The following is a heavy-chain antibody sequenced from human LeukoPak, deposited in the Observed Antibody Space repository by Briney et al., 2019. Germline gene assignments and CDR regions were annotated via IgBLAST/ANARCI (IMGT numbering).Heavy chain of an antibody. CDR1: GYTFTGYG. CDR3: ARWPNYYDSSGYYYADLYYFDY. D-gene: IGHD3-22*01. CDR2: ISAYNGNT. Sequence: GASVKVSCKASGYTFTGYGISWVRQAPGQGLEWMGWISAYNGNTNYAQKLQGRVTMTTDTSTSTAYMELRSLRSDDTAVYYCARWPNYYDSSGYYYADLYYFDYWGQGTLVTVSS. J-gene: IGHJ4*02. V-gene: IGHV1-18*01.